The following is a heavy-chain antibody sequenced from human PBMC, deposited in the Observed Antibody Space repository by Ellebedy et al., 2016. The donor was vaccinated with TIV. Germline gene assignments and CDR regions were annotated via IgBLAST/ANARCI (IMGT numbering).Heavy chain of an antibody. V-gene: IGHV1-3*01. CDR3: ARDSRIGATTGVGWFDP. J-gene: IGHJ5*02. CDR2: INAGNGNT. D-gene: IGHD7-27*01. Sequence: AASVKVSCKASGYTFTTYAMHWVRQAPGQRLEWMGWINAGNGNTKYSQKFQGRVTITRDTSASTAYMELSSLRSEDTAVYYCARDSRIGATTGVGWFDPWGQGTLVTVSS. CDR1: GYTFTTYA.